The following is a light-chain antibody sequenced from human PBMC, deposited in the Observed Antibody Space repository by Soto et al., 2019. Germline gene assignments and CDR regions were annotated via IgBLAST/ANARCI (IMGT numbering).Light chain of an antibody. CDR1: SSNIGAGYD. V-gene: IGLV1-40*01. Sequence: QSVLTQPPSVSGAPGQRVTIFCTGSSSNIGAGYDVHWYQLLPRTAPKLLIYGNTNRPSGVPDRFSGSKSGTSGSLAITGLQAEDEADYYCQSYDSSLDVVFGGGTKLTVL. CDR3: QSYDSSLDVV. J-gene: IGLJ2*01. CDR2: GNT.